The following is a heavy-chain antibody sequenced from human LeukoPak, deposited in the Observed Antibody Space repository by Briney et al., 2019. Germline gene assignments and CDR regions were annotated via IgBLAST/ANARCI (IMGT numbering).Heavy chain of an antibody. V-gene: IGHV3-9*01. CDR2: ISWNSGSI. J-gene: IGHJ6*03. Sequence: GGSLRLSCAASGFTFDDYAMHWVRQAPGKGLEWVSGISWNSGSIGYADSVKGRFTISRDNAKNSLYLQMNSLRAEDTALYYCAKGQGPDYYYYYMDVWGKGTTVTISS. CDR1: GFTFDDYA. CDR3: AKGQGPDYYYYYMDV.